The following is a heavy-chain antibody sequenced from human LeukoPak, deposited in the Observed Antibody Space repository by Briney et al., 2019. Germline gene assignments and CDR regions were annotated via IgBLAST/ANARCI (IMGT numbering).Heavy chain of an antibody. D-gene: IGHD6-19*01. CDR1: GYTFTSYD. CDR3: ARDRRQWLPLDY. J-gene: IGHJ4*02. CDR2: MNPNSGNT. V-gene: IGHV1-8*01. Sequence: ASVKVSCKASGYTFTSYDINWVRQATGQGLEWMGWMNPNSGNTGYAQKFQGRVTVTRNTSISTAYMELSRLRSDDTAVYYCARDRRQWLPLDYWGQGTLVTVSS.